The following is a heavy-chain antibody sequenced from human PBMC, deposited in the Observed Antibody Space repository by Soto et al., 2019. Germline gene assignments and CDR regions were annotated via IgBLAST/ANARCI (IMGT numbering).Heavy chain of an antibody. CDR1: GFTFSTYT. CDR3: ASEVAVALFHY. D-gene: IGHD6-19*01. Sequence: EVQILESGGGLIQPGESLRLSCAASGFTFSTYTMSWVRQAPEKGLEWVSSISASGGSTYYADSVKGRFTIFRDNSNNTLFLHMSRLRADDTAVYYCASEVAVALFHYWGQGTLVTVSS. J-gene: IGHJ4*02. V-gene: IGHV3-23*01. CDR2: ISASGGST.